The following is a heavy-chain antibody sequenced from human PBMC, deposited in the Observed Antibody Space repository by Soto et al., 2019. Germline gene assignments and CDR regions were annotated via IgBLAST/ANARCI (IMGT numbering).Heavy chain of an antibody. J-gene: IGHJ3*02. D-gene: IGHD6-19*01. V-gene: IGHV1-69*06. CDR2: IIPIFGTA. CDR1: GGTFSSYA. Sequence: SVKVSCKASGGTFSSYAISWVLQAPGQGLEWMGGIIPIFGTANYAQKFQGRVTITADKSTSTAYMELSSLRSEDTAVYYCARDGYSSGWYGNDAFDIWGQGTMVTVSS. CDR3: ARDGYSSGWYGNDAFDI.